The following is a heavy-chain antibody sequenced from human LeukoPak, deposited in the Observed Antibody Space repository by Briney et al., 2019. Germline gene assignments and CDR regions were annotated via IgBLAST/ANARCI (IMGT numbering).Heavy chain of an antibody. D-gene: IGHD2-21*02. CDR2: IKSKTDGGTT. CDR3: TTQPIVVVTADFDY. CDR1: GFTVTGYS. V-gene: IGHV3-15*01. J-gene: IGHJ4*02. Sequence: GGSLRLSCVVSGFTVTGYSMHWVRQAPGKGLEWVGRIKSKTDGGTTDYAAPVKGRFTISRDDSKNTLYLQMNSLKTEDTAVYYCTTQPIVVVTADFDYWGQGTLVTVSS.